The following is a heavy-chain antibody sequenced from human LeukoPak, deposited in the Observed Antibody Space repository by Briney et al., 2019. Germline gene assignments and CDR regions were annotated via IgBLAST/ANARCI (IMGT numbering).Heavy chain of an antibody. V-gene: IGHV3-33*08. CDR2: IWYDGSNK. J-gene: IGHJ4*02. D-gene: IGHD5-18*01. Sequence: PGGSLRLSCAASGFTFSSYGMHWVRQAPGKGLEWVAVIWYDGSNKYYVDSVKGRFTISRDNSKNTLYLQMNSLRAEDTAVYYCARDYGYDYFDYWGQGTLVIVSS. CDR3: ARDYGYDYFDY. CDR1: GFTFSSYG.